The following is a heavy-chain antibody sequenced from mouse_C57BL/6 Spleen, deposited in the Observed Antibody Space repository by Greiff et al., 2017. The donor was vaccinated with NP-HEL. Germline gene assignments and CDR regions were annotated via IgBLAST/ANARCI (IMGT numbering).Heavy chain of an antibody. D-gene: IGHD1-1*01. CDR2: INPSSGYT. V-gene: IGHV1-4*01. CDR3: AREENYGSYYWAGY. Sequence: QVQLQQSGAELARPGASVKMSCKASGYTFTSYPMHWVKQRPGQGLEWIGYINPSSGYTKYNQKFKDKATLTEDKSSSTAYMQLSSLTSEDSAVYYCAREENYGSYYWAGYWGQGTTLTVSS. CDR1: GYTFTSYP. J-gene: IGHJ2*01.